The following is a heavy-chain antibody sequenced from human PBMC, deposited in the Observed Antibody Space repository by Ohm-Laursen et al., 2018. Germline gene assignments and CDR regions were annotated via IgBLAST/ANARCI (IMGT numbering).Heavy chain of an antibody. CDR2: IYTGGST. CDR3: GKGNSGGPGHGNYFDP. J-gene: IGHJ5*02. CDR1: GFIVSSTY. Sequence: SLRLSCAASGFIVSSTYMDWVRQAPGKGLEYVAVIYTGGSTDYADSVKVRFTISRDNSKNTLYPQLNSLRVEDTAMYFCGKGNSGGPGHGNYFDPWGQGTLVTVSS. D-gene: IGHD3-10*01. V-gene: IGHV3-53*01.